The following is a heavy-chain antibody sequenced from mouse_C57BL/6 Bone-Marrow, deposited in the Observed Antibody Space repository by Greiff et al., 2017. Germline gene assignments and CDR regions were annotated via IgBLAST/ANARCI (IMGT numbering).Heavy chain of an antibody. CDR2: IDPSDSYT. D-gene: IGHD2-1*01. Sequence: VQLQQPGAELVMPGASVKLSCKASGYTFTSYWMHWVKQRPGQSLEWIGEIDPSDSYTNYNQKFKGKSTLTVDKSSSTAHMQLRSLPSEDYAVDYYARPTSGNYWWYFDVWGTGTTVTVSS. CDR3: ARPTSGNYWWYFDV. V-gene: IGHV1-69*01. J-gene: IGHJ1*03. CDR1: GYTFTSYW.